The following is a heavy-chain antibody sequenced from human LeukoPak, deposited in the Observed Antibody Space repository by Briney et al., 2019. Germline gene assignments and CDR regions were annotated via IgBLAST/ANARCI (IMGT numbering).Heavy chain of an antibody. Sequence: GGSLRLSCAASGFTFSSFAMSWVRQAPGKGLEWVSTISSGGGSTYYADSVKGRFSISRDDSKNTLYLQLNSLRAEDTAAYYCAKDYCSGGACYSFDYWGQGTLVTVSS. CDR2: ISSGGGST. CDR1: GFTFSSFA. V-gene: IGHV3-23*01. CDR3: AKDYCSGGACYSFDY. J-gene: IGHJ4*02. D-gene: IGHD2-15*01.